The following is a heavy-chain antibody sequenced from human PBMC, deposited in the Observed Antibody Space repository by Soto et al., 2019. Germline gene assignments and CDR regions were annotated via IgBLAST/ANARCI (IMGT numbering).Heavy chain of an antibody. D-gene: IGHD2-2*02. CDR2: ISWDGGST. CDR3: AKDIVPAAIDYYYGMDV. J-gene: IGHJ6*02. V-gene: IGHV3-43D*04. CDR1: GFTFDDYA. Sequence: EVQLVESGGVVVQPGGSLRLSCAASGFTFDDYAMHWVRQPPGKGLEWVSLISWDGGSTYYADSVKGRCTISRDNSKNSLYLQMNSLRAEDTALYYCAKDIVPAAIDYYYGMDVCGQGTTLAVSS.